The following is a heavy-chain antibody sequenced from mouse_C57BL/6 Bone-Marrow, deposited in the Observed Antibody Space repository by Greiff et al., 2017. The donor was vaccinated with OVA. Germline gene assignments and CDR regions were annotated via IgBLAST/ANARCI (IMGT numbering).Heavy chain of an antibody. J-gene: IGHJ1*03. Sequence: QVQLQQSGPELVKPGASVKLSCKASGYTFTSYDINWVKQRPGQGLEWIGWIYPRDGSTKYNEKFKGKATLTVDTSSSTAYMELHSLTSEDSAVYFCSISLYGSSFYWYFDVWGTGTTVTVSS. CDR3: SISLYGSSFYWYFDV. D-gene: IGHD1-1*01. CDR2: IYPRDGST. V-gene: IGHV1-85*01. CDR1: GYTFTSYD.